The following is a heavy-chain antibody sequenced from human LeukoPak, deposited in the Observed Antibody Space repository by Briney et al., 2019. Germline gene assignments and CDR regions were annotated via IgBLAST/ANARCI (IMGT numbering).Heavy chain of an antibody. J-gene: IGHJ4*02. Sequence: GGSLRLSCAASGFTVSSNYMSWVRQAPGKGLVWVSVIYSGGSTYYADSVKGRFTISRDNSKNTLYLQMNSLRAEGTAVYYCARDPEVVPAAMSTGYWGQGTLVTVSS. CDR1: GFTVSSNY. D-gene: IGHD2-2*01. CDR2: IYSGGST. V-gene: IGHV3-66*01. CDR3: ARDPEVVPAAMSTGY.